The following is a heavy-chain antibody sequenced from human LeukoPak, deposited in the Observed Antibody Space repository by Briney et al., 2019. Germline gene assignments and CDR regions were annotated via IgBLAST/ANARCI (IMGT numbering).Heavy chain of an antibody. CDR3: ASTYLGAFDI. CDR1: GFTVCSNY. J-gene: IGHJ3*02. V-gene: IGHV3-53*01. CDR2: IYSGGST. D-gene: IGHD3-10*01. Sequence: GGSLRLSCAASGFTVCSNYMCWVRQAPGQGLEWVSVIYSGGSTYYADSVKGRFTISRDNSKNTLYLQMNSLRAEDTAVYYCASTYLGAFDIWGQGTMVTVSS.